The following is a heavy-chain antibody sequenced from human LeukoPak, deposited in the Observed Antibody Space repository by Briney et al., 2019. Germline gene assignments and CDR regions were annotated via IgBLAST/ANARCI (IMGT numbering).Heavy chain of an antibody. J-gene: IGHJ5*02. D-gene: IGHD6-25*01. CDR3: ARGGASSEWFDP. V-gene: IGHV4-59*01. CDR1: GDSISAYY. Sequence: PSETLSLTCTVSGDSISAYYWSWIRQTPGKGLEWIAFIHSSGTTNYNPSLKSRVSISVDTSNNQFSLSVNSVTAADTAVYYCARGGASSEWFDPWGQGILVTVSS. CDR2: IHSSGTT.